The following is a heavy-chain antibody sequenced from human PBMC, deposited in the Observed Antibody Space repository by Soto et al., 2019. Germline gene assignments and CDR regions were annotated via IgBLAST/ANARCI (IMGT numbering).Heavy chain of an antibody. J-gene: IGHJ5*02. CDR1: GDSISITSHF. CDR2: LYYSGSP. Sequence: PSETLSLTCGVSGDSISITSHFWDWIRQPPGKGLEWIGTLYYSGSPYYNPSLRSRVTISVDTSKNHFSLKLASVTAADTAVYYCARRPAYDSSGYVQFDPWGQGTLVTVSS. D-gene: IGHD3-22*01. V-gene: IGHV4-39*02. CDR3: ARRPAYDSSGYVQFDP.